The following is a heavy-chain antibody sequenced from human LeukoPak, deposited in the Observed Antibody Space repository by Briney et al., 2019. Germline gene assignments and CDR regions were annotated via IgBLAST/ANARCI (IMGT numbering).Heavy chain of an antibody. Sequence: EASVKVSCKASGYTFTSYGISWVRQAPGQRLEWMGWIVVGSGKTKDAQKFQGRVTITRDLSTSTAFMDLSSLRSEDTAVYYCAADPADTGSYLAWGQGTLVTVSS. CDR3: AADPADTGSYLA. CDR2: IVVGSGKT. D-gene: IGHD3-16*02. CDR1: GYTFTSYG. J-gene: IGHJ1*01. V-gene: IGHV1-58*02.